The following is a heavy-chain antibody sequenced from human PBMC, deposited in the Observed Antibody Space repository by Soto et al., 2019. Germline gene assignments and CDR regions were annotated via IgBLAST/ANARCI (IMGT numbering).Heavy chain of an antibody. D-gene: IGHD2-15*01. CDR3: ARGGVAAFDY. V-gene: IGHV3-21*01. CDR1: GFTFSIFN. Sequence: EVQLVESGGGLVKPRGSLRLSCAASGFTFSIFNMNWVRQAPGKGLEWVSCFSSSSSSIYYSDSVKGRFTISRDNAKNSLFLQMNSLKAEDTAVYYCARGGVAAFDYWGQGTLVTVSS. CDR2: FSSSSSSI. J-gene: IGHJ4*02.